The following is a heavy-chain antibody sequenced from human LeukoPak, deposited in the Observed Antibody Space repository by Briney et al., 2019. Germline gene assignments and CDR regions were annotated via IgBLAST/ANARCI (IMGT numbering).Heavy chain of an antibody. CDR2: ISAYNGNT. CDR1: GYTFTSYG. CDR3: AGGGRGGAIFGVVMGMDV. V-gene: IGHV1-18*01. Sequence: GASVTVSCKASGYTFTSYGISWVRQAPGQGLEWMGWISAYNGNTNYAQKLQGRVTMTTDTSTSTAYMELRSLRSDDTAVYYCAGGGRGGAIFGVVMGMDVWGQGTTVTVSS. D-gene: IGHD3-3*01. J-gene: IGHJ6*02.